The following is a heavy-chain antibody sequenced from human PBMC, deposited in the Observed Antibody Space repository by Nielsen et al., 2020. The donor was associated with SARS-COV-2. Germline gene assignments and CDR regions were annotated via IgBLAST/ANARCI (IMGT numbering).Heavy chain of an antibody. CDR2: INPNTGDK. V-gene: IGHV1-2*06. J-gene: IGHJ4*03. D-gene: IGHD6-19*01. Sequence: ASVKVSCKASGYTFTGYYIHWVRQAPGQGLEWMGRINPNTGDKNYAQKFQGRVTLTGDTSIDTAYMQLSRLRSDDTALYFCAGSSRGWYGILDYWGQGTTVTVSS. CDR1: GYTFTGYY. CDR3: AGSSRGWYGILDY.